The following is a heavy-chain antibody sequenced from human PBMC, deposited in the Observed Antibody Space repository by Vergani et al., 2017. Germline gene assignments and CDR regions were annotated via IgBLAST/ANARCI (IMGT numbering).Heavy chain of an antibody. CDR3: AREPLRTYDSSGYYFHDAFDI. Sequence: QVQLVESGGGLVKPGGSLRLSCAASGFTFSDYYMSWIRQAPGKGLEWLSYISSSGSTIYYADSVKGRFTISRDNAKNSLYLQMNSLRAEDTAVYFCAREPLRTYDSSGYYFHDAFDIWGQGTMVTVSS. D-gene: IGHD3-22*01. CDR1: GFTFSDYY. J-gene: IGHJ3*02. V-gene: IGHV3-11*04. CDR2: ISSSGSTI.